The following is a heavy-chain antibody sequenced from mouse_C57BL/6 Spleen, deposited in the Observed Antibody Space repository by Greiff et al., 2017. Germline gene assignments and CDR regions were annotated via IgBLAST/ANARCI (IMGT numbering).Heavy chain of an antibody. CDR1: GYTFTDHT. Sequence: VQRVESDAELVKPGASVKIFCKVSGYTFTDHTIHWMKQRPEQGLEWIGYIYPRDGSTKYNEKFKGKATLTADKSSSTAYMQLNSLTSEDSAVYFCAREGITTVVATGYFDYWGQGTTLTVSS. CDR3: AREGITTVVATGYFDY. CDR2: IYPRDGST. D-gene: IGHD1-1*01. V-gene: IGHV1-78*01. J-gene: IGHJ2*01.